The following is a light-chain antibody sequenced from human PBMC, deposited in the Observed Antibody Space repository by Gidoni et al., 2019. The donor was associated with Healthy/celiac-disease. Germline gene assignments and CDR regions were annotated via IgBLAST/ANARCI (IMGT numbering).Light chain of an antibody. V-gene: IGKV1-39*01. CDR1: QSISSY. CDR3: QQNYSTPRT. J-gene: IGKJ1*01. Sequence: DSQITQSPSSLSASVADRVTITCRPSQSISSYLNWYQQKPGKAPKLLIYAASSMPSGVPSRFSGSGSGTDFTLTISSLQPEDFATYYCQQNYSTPRTFGQGTKVEIK. CDR2: AAS.